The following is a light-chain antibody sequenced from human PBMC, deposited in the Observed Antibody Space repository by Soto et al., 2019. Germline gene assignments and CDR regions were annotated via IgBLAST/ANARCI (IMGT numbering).Light chain of an antibody. Sequence: QSVLTQSPSASGTPGQRVTISCSGSSSNIGSNYVYWYQQLPGTAPKLLIYRNNQRPSGVPDRFSASKSGTSASLAISGLRSEDEADYYCAAWDDSLSGFVVFGGGTKLTVL. CDR3: AAWDDSLSGFVV. CDR1: SSNIGSNY. CDR2: RNN. V-gene: IGLV1-47*01. J-gene: IGLJ2*01.